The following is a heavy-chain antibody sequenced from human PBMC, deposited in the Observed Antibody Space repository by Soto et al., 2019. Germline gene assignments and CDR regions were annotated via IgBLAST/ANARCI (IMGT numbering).Heavy chain of an antibody. CDR1: GYTFENYY. J-gene: IGHJ6*02. V-gene: IGHV1-46*02. Sequence: QVHLVQSGAEVKKPGASVKVSCKASGYTFENYYIHWVRQAPGQGLEWLGILDPTGGRTTYAQKFQDRVTMTRDTSTSTVYMELTSLRSNDTALYYCARVLQFPHQETGMDVWGQGTTVTVSS. D-gene: IGHD2-15*01. CDR3: ARVLQFPHQETGMDV. CDR2: LDPTGGRT.